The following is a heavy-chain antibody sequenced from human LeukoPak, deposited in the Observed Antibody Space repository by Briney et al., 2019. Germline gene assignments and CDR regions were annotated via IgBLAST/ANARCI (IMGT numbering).Heavy chain of an antibody. V-gene: IGHV3-49*04. CDR2: IRSKAYGGTT. CDR1: GFTFGDYA. J-gene: IGHJ4*02. Sequence: GGSLRLSCTASGFTFGDYAMSWVRQAPGKGLEWVGFIRSKAYGGTTEYAASVKGRFTISRDDSKSIAYLQMNSLKTEDTAVYYCTRGSSESTQWLWFGELLRPDFDYWGQGTLVTVSS. CDR3: TRGSSESTQWLWFGELLRPDFDY. D-gene: IGHD3-10*01.